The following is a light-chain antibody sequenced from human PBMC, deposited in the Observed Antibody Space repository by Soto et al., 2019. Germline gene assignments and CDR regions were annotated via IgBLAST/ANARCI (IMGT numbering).Light chain of an antibody. J-gene: IGKJ5*01. V-gene: IGKV3-20*01. Sequence: EIVLTQSPGTLSLSPGARAPLSCRASQSVSSNSLAWHQQKPGQAPRLLMYAASSRAAGIPDRFSGSGSATDFTLTISRLEPEDFALYYCQHYGRSPITFGQGTRLEI. CDR3: QHYGRSPIT. CDR1: QSVSSNS. CDR2: AAS.